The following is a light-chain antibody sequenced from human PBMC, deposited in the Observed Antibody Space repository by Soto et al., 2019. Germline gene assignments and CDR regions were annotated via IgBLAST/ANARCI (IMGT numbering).Light chain of an antibody. Sequence: QSALTQPASVSGSPGQSITISCTGSSSDVGGYNYVSWYQQHPGKAPKLMIYDVSNRPSGVSNRFSGSKSGNTASLTISGLKAEDEAAYYCSSYTSSSPVVFGGGTKLTVL. CDR1: SSDVGGYNY. CDR3: SSYTSSSPVV. J-gene: IGLJ2*01. CDR2: DVS. V-gene: IGLV2-14*01.